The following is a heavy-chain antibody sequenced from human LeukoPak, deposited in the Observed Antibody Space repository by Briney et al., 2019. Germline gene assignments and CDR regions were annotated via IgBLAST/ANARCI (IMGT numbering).Heavy chain of an antibody. Sequence: GGSLRLSCAASGFTFDDYAMHWVRQAPGKGLEWVANINKDGSDKYYVDSVKGRFTVSRDNAKNSVYLQMNSLRAEDTAVYYCARDFSLTRLERPFDYWGQGTLVTVSS. CDR1: GFTFDDYA. V-gene: IGHV3-7*03. D-gene: IGHD1-1*01. J-gene: IGHJ4*02. CDR3: ARDFSLTRLERPFDY. CDR2: INKDGSDK.